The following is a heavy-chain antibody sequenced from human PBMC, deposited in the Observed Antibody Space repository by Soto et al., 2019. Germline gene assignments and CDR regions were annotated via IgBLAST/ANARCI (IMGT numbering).Heavy chain of an antibody. CDR3: DRDRGVVIVAAKPGDWYDP. D-gene: IGHD2-15*01. CDR2: INPSGGST. Sequence: ASVKVSCKASGYTFTSYYMHWVRQAPGQGLEWVGIINPSGGSTSYAQKFQGRVTMTRDTSTSTVYMELSSLRSEDTAVYYCDRDRGVVIVAAKPGDWYDPWGQGTRGTGAS. V-gene: IGHV1-46*03. CDR1: GYTFTSYY. J-gene: IGHJ5*02.